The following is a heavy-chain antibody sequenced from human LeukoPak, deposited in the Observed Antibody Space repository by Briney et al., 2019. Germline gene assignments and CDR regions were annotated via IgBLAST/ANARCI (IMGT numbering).Heavy chain of an antibody. CDR3: ASIDYGDSY. D-gene: IGHD4-17*01. V-gene: IGHV3-66*01. CDR1: GFTVSRNY. CDR2: ICTGGST. J-gene: IGHJ4*02. Sequence: GGSLRLSCAASGFTVSRNYMCWVRQAPGKGLECGSVICTGGSTGYADSVKGRFTISRENAKNTLYLQRKSQRAEDTAVYNCASIDYGDSYGGEGTLVTVS.